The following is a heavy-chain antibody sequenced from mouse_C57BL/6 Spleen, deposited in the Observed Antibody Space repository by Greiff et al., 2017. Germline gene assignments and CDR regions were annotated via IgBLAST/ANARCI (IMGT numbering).Heavy chain of an antibody. D-gene: IGHD2-4*01. V-gene: IGHV3-6*01. Sequence: ESGPGLVKPSQSLSLTCSVTGYSITSGYYWNWIRQFPGNKLEWMGYISYDGSNNYNPSLKNRISITRDTSKNQFFLKLNSVTTEDTATYYCARPMITRYWHFDVWGTGTTVTVSS. CDR2: ISYDGSN. CDR3: ARPMITRYWHFDV. CDR1: GYSITSGYY. J-gene: IGHJ1*03.